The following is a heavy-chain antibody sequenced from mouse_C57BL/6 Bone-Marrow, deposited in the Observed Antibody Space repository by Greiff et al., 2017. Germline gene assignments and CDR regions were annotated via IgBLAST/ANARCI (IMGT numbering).Heavy chain of an antibody. CDR1: GYSITSGYY. V-gene: IGHV3-6*01. D-gene: IGHD1-1*01. CDR3: ARGGFGYYCSSYAMDY. J-gene: IGHJ4*01. CDR2: ISYDGSN. Sequence: VQLKESGPGLVKPSQSLSLTCSVTGYSITSGYYWNWIRQFPGNKLEWMGYISYDGSNNYNPSLKNRISITRDTSKNHFFLKLNSVTTEDTATYYCARGGFGYYCSSYAMDYWGQGTSVTVSS.